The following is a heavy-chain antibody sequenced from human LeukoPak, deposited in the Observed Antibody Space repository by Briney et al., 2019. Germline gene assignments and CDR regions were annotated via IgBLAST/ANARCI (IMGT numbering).Heavy chain of an antibody. CDR3: AREDWGYCSSTSCWGGAFDI. V-gene: IGHV1-18*01. Sequence: ASVKVSCKASGYTFTSYGISWVRQAPGQGLEWMGWISAYNGNTNYAQKLQGRVTMTTDTSTSTAYMELRSLRSDDTAVYYCAREDWGYCSSTSCWGGAFDIWGQGTMVTVSS. D-gene: IGHD2-2*01. CDR2: ISAYNGNT. CDR1: GYTFTSYG. J-gene: IGHJ3*02.